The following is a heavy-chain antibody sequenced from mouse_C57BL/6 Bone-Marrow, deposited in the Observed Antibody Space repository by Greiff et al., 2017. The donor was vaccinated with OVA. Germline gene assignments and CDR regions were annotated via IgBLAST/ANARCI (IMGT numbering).Heavy chain of an antibody. CDR2: IDPSDSET. V-gene: IGHV1-52*01. J-gene: IGHJ2*01. Sequence: QVQLQQPGAELVRPGSSVKLSCKASGYTFTSYWMHWVKQRPIQGLEWIGNIDPSDSETHYNQKFKDKATLTVDKSTSTAYMQIRRLTSADSAVYYCARSEFLLLRFFDYWGQGTTLTVSS. CDR1: GYTFTSYW. CDR3: ARSEFLLLRFFDY. D-gene: IGHD1-1*01.